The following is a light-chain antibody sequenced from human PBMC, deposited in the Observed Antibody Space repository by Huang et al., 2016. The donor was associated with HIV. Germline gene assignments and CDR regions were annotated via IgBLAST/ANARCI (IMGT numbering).Light chain of an antibody. Sequence: EIILTQSPATLSLSPGERATLSCRASQSVSGSNLAWYQQKLDQAPRLLIYGASTRATGIPDRISGSESGKDFTLTISRLEPEDFAVYYCQHYGTLFTFGQGTEVEIK. CDR2: GAS. CDR1: QSVSGSN. CDR3: QHYGTLFT. V-gene: IGKV3-20*01. J-gene: IGKJ2*01.